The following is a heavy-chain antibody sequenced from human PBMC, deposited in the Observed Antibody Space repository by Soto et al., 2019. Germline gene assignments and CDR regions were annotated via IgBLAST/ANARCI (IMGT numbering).Heavy chain of an antibody. CDR1: GFSFSNYW. D-gene: IGHD6-13*01. V-gene: IGHV3-7*05. J-gene: IGHJ3*02. CDR2: IRRDGGAT. CDR3: ARDVSPGSSSLYLDAFDI. Sequence: EVQLVESGGALVQPGESLRLSCEASGFSFSNYWMTWVRQAPGKGLEWVANIRRDGGATSYLDSVRGRFTISRDNAENSLYLQMNSLRAEDTALYYCARDVSPGSSSLYLDAFDIWGQGTMVIVSS.